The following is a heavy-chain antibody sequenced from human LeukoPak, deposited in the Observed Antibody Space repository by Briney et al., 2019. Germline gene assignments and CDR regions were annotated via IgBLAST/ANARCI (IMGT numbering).Heavy chain of an antibody. D-gene: IGHD5-18*01. CDR3: AAHRGHTYGPLDY. Sequence: SQTLSLTCAISGDSVSSNSVTWNWIRQSPSRGLEWLGRTYYRSTWYNDYAVSVRGRITVNPDTSKNQFSLHLNSVTAADTAVYSCAAHRGHTYGPLDYWGLGTLVTVSS. CDR1: GDSVSSNSVT. V-gene: IGHV6-1*01. J-gene: IGHJ4*02. CDR2: TYYRSTWYN.